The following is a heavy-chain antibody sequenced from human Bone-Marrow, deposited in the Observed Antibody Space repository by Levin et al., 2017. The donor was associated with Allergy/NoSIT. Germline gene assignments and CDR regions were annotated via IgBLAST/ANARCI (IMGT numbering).Heavy chain of an antibody. CDR3: ARSNSSSSGRYFDY. CDR2: INHSGST. V-gene: IGHV4-34*01. D-gene: IGHD6-6*01. CDR1: GGSFSGYY. Sequence: SQTLSLTCAVYGGSFSGYYWSWIRQPPGKGLEWIGEINHSGSTNYNPSLKSRVTISVDTSKNQFSLKLSSVTAADTAVYYCARSNSSSSGRYFDYWGQGTLVTVSS. J-gene: IGHJ4*02.